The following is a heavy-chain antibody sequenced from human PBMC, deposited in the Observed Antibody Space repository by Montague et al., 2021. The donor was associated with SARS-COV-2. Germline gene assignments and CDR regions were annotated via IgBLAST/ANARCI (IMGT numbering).Heavy chain of an antibody. Sequence: SETLSLTCTVSGGSISSYYWSWIRQPPGKGLEWIGYIYYSGSTNYNPSLKSRVTISVDTSKNQFSLKLSSVTAADTAVYYCAGAGWAVAGTYYYYYGMDVWGQGTTVTVSS. D-gene: IGHD6-19*01. CDR2: IYYSGST. V-gene: IGHV4-59*01. CDR1: GGSISSYY. J-gene: IGHJ6*02. CDR3: AGAGWAVAGTYYYYYGMDV.